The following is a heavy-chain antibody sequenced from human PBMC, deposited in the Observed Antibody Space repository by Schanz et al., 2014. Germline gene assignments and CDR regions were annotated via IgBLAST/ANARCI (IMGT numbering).Heavy chain of an antibody. V-gene: IGHV3-48*01. J-gene: IGHJ6*03. D-gene: IGHD2-2*01. CDR2: ITYNGGTI. CDR1: GITFSSHS. Sequence: EVHLVESGGGLVQPGGSLRLSCAASGITFSSHSFNWVRQAPGKGLEWISYITYNGGTIYYADSVKGRFTISRDNSKNTLYLQMKSLRAEDTAVYYCARVKYCTITSCYRTETEGVYYMDDWGKGTTVTVSS. CDR3: ARVKYCTITSCYRTETEGVYYMDD.